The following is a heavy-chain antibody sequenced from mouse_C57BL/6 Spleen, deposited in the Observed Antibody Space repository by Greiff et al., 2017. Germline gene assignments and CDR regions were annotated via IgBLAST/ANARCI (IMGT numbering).Heavy chain of an antibody. CDR1: GYAFSSSW. CDR3: ARNCYDFYAMDY. J-gene: IGHJ4*01. CDR2: IYPGDGDT. V-gene: IGHV1-82*01. D-gene: IGHD2-12*01. Sequence: QVQLKESGPELVKPGASVKISCKASGYAFSSSWMNWVKQRPGKGLEWIGRIYPGDGDTNYNGKFKGKATLTVDKSSSTAYMQRSSLTSEDSAVYVCARNCYDFYAMDYWGQGTSVTVSS.